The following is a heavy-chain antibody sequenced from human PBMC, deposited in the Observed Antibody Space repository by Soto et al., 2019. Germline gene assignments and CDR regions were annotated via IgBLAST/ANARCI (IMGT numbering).Heavy chain of an antibody. CDR2: ISYDGSNK. CDR3: ARWRTRTWGYGMDV. J-gene: IGHJ6*02. Sequence: PGGSLRLSCAASGFTFSSYGMHWVRQAPGKGLEWVAVISYDGSNKYYADSVKGRFTISRDNSKNTLYLQMNSLRAEDTAVYYCARWRTRTWGYGMDVWGQGTTVTVSS. CDR1: GFTFSSYG. V-gene: IGHV3-30*03. D-gene: IGHD1-26*01.